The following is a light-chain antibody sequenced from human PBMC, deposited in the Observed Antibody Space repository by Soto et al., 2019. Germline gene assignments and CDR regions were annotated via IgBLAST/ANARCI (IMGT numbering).Light chain of an antibody. J-gene: IGKJ5*01. CDR3: QQLNSAIT. V-gene: IGKV1-9*01. CDR2: AAS. Sequence: LNQSPAALSASVGDRVTITCRASQGISSYLAWYQQKPGKAPKLLIYAASTLQSGVPSRFSGSGSGTDFTLTISSLQPEDFATYYCQQLNSAITFGQGTRLEI. CDR1: QGISSY.